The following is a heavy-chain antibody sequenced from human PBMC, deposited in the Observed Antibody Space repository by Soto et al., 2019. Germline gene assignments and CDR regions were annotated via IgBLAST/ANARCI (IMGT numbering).Heavy chain of an antibody. CDR3: TRHSVDY. V-gene: IGHV3-73*01. J-gene: IGHJ4*02. Sequence: EVQLVESGGGLVQPGGSLKLSCAASGFTFNDAALHWVRQASGKGLEWVGRIRAKAYSYATAYAASVKGRFTISRDDSKNTAYLQMNSLKTEDTAVYYCTRHSVDYWGQGTLVTVSS. CDR1: GFTFNDAA. CDR2: IRAKAYSYAT.